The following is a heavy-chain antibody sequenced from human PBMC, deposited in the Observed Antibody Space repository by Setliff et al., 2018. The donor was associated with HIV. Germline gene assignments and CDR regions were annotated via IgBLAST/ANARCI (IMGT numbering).Heavy chain of an antibody. D-gene: IGHD3-22*01. CDR2: ISVDGSGK. Sequence: GGSLRLSCTASGFTFSDSVMHWVRQPPGKGLEWVAAISVDGSGKFYADSVKGRFTISRDNSRNTLYLQMNSLRDEDTAVYYCAREGGSSGYCGYFDYWGQGTLVTV. CDR1: GFTFSDSV. CDR3: AREGGSSGYCGYFDY. V-gene: IGHV3-30*01. J-gene: IGHJ4*02.